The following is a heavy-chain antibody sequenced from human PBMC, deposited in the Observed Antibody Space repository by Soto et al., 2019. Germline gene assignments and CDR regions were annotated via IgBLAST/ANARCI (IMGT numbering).Heavy chain of an antibody. CDR3: ARPIPRWSYHYGMDV. J-gene: IGHJ6*02. D-gene: IGHD3-3*01. Sequence: GGSLKSPFPASKFPSRSYPFNWAPQAPGRGLEWVALICFDGTHEYYADSVKGRFTICRDNSKNMLFLQMNSLRPDDSAIYYCARPIPRWSYHYGMDVWGQGTTVTVSS. V-gene: IGHV3-30-3*01. CDR2: ICFDGTHE. CDR1: KFPSRSYP.